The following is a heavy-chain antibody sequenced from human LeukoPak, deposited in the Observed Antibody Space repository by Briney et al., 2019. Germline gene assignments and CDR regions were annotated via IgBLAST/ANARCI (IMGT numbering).Heavy chain of an antibody. CDR1: GGSISSYY. CDR3: ARHENGDNYFDN. V-gene: IGHV4-39*01. CDR2: IYYSGNP. D-gene: IGHD3-10*01. J-gene: IGHJ4*02. Sequence: PSETLSLTCTVSGGSISSYYWGWIRQPPGRGLEWIGNIYYSGNPYYNPFLKSRVTISVDTSKNQFSLKLSSVTAADTAVYYCARHENGDNYFDNWGQGTLVSVSA.